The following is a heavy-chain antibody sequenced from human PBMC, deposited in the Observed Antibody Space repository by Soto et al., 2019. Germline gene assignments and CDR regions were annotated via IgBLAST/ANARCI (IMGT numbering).Heavy chain of an antibody. Sequence: QVQVVQSGDEVKETGASVRVSCKTSGYSFTAYGISWVRQAPGQGHEWMGWISCYNGKTKYAQKVQGRVTMTTDTSTSTAYIEVRSLRSDDTAIYYCARDAPPPELRFLEWHNYDYNGMHVWRQGTTVTV. D-gene: IGHD3-3*01. CDR1: GYSFTAYG. CDR2: ISCYNGKT. J-gene: IGHJ6*02. CDR3: ARDAPPPELRFLEWHNYDYNGMHV. V-gene: IGHV1-18*01.